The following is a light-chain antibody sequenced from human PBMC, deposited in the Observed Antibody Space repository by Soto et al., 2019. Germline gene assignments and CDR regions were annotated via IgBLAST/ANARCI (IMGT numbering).Light chain of an antibody. Sequence: EIVLTQSPGTLSLSPGERATLSCRASHTISSSYLAWYQQKPGQAPRLLMYGISRRATGIPDRFSGSGSGTDFTLTITRLEPEDFAVYYCQQYGSSPRLTFGGGTKVDIK. CDR1: HTISSSY. V-gene: IGKV3-20*01. CDR2: GIS. CDR3: QQYGSSPRLT. J-gene: IGKJ4*01.